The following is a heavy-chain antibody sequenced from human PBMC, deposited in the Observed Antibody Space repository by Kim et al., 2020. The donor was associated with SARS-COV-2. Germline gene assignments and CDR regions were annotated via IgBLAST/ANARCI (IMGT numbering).Heavy chain of an antibody. J-gene: IGHJ6*02. CDR1: RITFSQSW. Sequence: GGSLRLSCAASRITFSQSWMNWVRQAPGKGLEWVAYIRPDGTEKYYVDSVKGRFTISRDNAKNSLYLQMNSLRAEDTAVYYCVRGVDVWGQGTTV. V-gene: IGHV3-7*03. CDR3: VRGVDV. CDR2: IRPDGTEK.